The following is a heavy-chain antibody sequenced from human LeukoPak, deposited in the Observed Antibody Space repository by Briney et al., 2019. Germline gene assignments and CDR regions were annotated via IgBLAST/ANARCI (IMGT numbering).Heavy chain of an antibody. CDR3: ARETSTWNSFEY. V-gene: IGHV4-34*01. CDR2: INDSGDT. CDR1: GGSFSGYY. J-gene: IGHJ4*02. D-gene: IGHD1/OR15-1a*01. Sequence: TPSETLSLTCAVYGGSFSGYYGSWIRQSPGRGLEWIGQINDSGDTDYNPSLKSRVTISIDTSKKQFSLRLRSVTAADTALYYCARETSTWNSFEYWGQGTAVTVSS.